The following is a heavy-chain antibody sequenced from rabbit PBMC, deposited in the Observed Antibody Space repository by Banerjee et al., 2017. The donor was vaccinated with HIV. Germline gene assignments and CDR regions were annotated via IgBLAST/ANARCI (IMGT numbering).Heavy chain of an antibody. J-gene: IGHJ6*01. CDR2: IDPIFGST. Sequence: QLVESGGGLVQPGGSLKLSCKASGLDFSTYSMSWVRQAPGKGLEWIGYIDPIFGSTYYASWVNGRFTISSHNAQNTLYLQLNSLTAADTATYFCARSVGSTYYYGMDLWGQGTLVTVS. CDR3: ARSVGSTYYYGMDL. CDR1: GLDFSTYS. D-gene: IGHD4-2*01. V-gene: IGHV1S7*01.